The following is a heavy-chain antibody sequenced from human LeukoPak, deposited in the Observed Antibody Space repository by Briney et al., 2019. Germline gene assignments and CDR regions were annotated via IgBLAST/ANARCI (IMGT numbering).Heavy chain of an antibody. D-gene: IGHD5-18*01. CDR2: ISSSSNTI. CDR1: GFTFSSYS. V-gene: IGHV3-48*01. J-gene: IGHJ4*02. CDR3: ARVGIQLCVDY. Sequence: PGGSLRLSCAASGFTFSSYSMNWVRQAPGKGLEWVSYISSSSNTIYYADSVKGRFTISRDNAKNSLYLQVNSLRAEDTAVYYCARVGIQLCVDYWGQGTLVTVSS.